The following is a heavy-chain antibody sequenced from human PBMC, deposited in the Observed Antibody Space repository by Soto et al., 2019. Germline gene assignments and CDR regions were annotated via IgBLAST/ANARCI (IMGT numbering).Heavy chain of an antibody. D-gene: IGHD3-10*01. V-gene: IGHV1-18*01. CDR2: ISPYTGNT. CDR3: AGSSQVPPTMYF. J-gene: IGHJ4*02. CDR1: GYIFFNYG. Sequence: ASVKVSCKASGYIFFNYGIAWVRQAPGQGLEWMGWISPYTGNTNYAQKFQGRVTMTTDTSSSTAYMELRSLRSDDAAVYYCAGSSQVPPTMYFWGQGTLVTVSS.